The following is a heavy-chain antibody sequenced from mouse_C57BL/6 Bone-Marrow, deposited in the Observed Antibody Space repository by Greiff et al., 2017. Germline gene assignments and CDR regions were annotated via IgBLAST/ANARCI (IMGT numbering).Heavy chain of an antibody. CDR3: AREGLVYYCDY. V-gene: IGHV5-4*03. D-gene: IGHD3-1*01. CDR2: ISDGGSYT. CDR1: GFTFSSYA. Sequence: EVKLVESGGGLVKPGGSLKLSCAASGFTFSSYAMSWVRQTPEKRLEWVATISDGGSYTYYPDNVKGRFTISRDNANNNLYLQMSHLKSEDTAMYYCAREGLVYYCDYWGQGTTLTVSS. J-gene: IGHJ2*01.